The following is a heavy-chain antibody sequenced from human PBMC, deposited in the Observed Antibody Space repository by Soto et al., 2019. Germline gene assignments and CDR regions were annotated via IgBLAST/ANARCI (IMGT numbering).Heavy chain of an antibody. CDR1: GFTFSSYA. V-gene: IGHV3-30-3*01. D-gene: IGHD3-22*01. CDR3: ARDPRETYYYDSSGYYFDY. Sequence: SLRLSCAASGFTFSSYAMHWVRQAPGKGLEWVAVISYDGSNKYYADSVKGRFTISRDNSKNTLYLQMNSLRAEDTAVCYCARDPRETYYYDSSGYYFDYWGQGTLVTVSS. J-gene: IGHJ4*02. CDR2: ISYDGSNK.